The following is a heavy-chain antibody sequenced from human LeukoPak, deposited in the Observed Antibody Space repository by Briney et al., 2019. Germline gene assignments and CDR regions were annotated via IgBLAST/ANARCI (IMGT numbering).Heavy chain of an antibody. J-gene: IGHJ5*02. V-gene: IGHV4-59*12. D-gene: IGHD3-22*01. Sequence: PSETLSLTCTVSGGSISSYYWSWIRQPPGKGLEWIGYIYYSGSTNYNPSLKSRVTISVDTSKNQFSLKLSSVTAADTAVYYCARENDSSGYHTPNWFDPWGQGTLVTVSS. CDR3: ARENDSSGYHTPNWFDP. CDR1: GGSISSYY. CDR2: IYYSGST.